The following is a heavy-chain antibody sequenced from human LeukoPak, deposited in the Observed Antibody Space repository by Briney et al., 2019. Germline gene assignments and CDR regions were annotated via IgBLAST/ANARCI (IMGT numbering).Heavy chain of an antibody. D-gene: IGHD2-2*01. J-gene: IGHJ3*02. CDR3: AREEVGAFDI. Sequence: SETLSLTCTVSGGSISSGDYSWSWIRQPPGKGLEWIGYIYYSGSTYYNPSLKSRVTISVDTSKNQFSLKLSSVTAADTAVYYCAREEVGAFDIWGQGTMVTVSS. V-gene: IGHV4-30-4*01. CDR2: IYYSGST. CDR1: GGSISSGDYS.